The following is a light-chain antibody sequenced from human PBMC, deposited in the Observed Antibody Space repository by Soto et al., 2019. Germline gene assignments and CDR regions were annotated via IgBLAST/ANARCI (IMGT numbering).Light chain of an antibody. J-gene: IGLJ2*01. Sequence: QSALTQPASVSGSPGQSITISCTGTSSDVGGYNYVSWYQQHPGKAPKLMIYEVSKRPSGVSNRFSGSQSGNTASLTISGLQAEDDADYYCSSYTSSSTLVIFGGGTKLTVL. CDR1: SSDVGGYNY. CDR3: SSYTSSSTLVI. CDR2: EVS. V-gene: IGLV2-14*01.